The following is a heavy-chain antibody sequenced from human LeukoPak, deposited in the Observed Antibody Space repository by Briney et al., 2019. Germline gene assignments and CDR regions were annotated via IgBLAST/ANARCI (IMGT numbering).Heavy chain of an antibody. CDR1: GFTFSSYS. D-gene: IGHD6-13*01. CDR3: AKGTSSSWNYYYGMDV. Sequence: GGSLRLSCAASGFTFSSYSMNWVRQAPGKGLEWVSSISSSSSYIYYADSVKGRFTISRDNAKNSLYLQMNSLRAEDTAVYYCAKGTSSSWNYYYGMDVWGQGTAVTVSS. V-gene: IGHV3-21*01. CDR2: ISSSSSYI. J-gene: IGHJ6*02.